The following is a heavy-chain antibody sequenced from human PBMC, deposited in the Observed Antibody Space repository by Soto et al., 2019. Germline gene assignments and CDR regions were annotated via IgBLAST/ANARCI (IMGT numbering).Heavy chain of an antibody. CDR2: ISPYNDYT. D-gene: IGHD3-16*01. CDR3: ARGGYYDNSWGKLSHYGLDV. J-gene: IGHJ6*01. Sequence: QVQLAQSANEVKKPGASVRVSCKAAGYTFIRYGIAWVRQAPGQGLEWMGWISPYNDYTVYAQKFKGRVSMTADTSTRTVYMNLRGLKSDDTAVYYCARGGYYDNSWGKLSHYGLDVW. CDR1: GYTFIRYG. V-gene: IGHV1-18*01.